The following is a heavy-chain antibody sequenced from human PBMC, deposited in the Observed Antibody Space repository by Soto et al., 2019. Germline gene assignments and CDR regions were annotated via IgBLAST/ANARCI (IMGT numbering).Heavy chain of an antibody. CDR2: ISDSGSTK. Sequence: EVQLVESGGGLVQPGGSLRLSCAASGFTFSSVGMNWVRQAPGKGLEWVSYISDSGSTKYYADSVKGRFTISRDNAKDSLYLQMNSLRDEDTAVYFCARCSRNSCYSYGVDVWGQRATVTVSS. CDR1: GFTFSSVG. J-gene: IGHJ6*02. V-gene: IGHV3-48*02. CDR3: ARCSRNSCYSYGVDV. D-gene: IGHD2-15*01.